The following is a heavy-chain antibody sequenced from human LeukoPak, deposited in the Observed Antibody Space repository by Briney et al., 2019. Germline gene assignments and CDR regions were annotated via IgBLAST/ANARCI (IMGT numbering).Heavy chain of an antibody. CDR3: AKLGGNVAF. CDR2: ISGSGGST. D-gene: IGHD4-23*01. CDR1: GFSLSSYA. J-gene: IGHJ4*02. Sequence: PGGSLRLSCAASGFSLSSYAMSWVRQAPGKGLEWVSSISGSGGSTYYVDSVKGRFTISRDNSKNTLHLQMNILRAEDTAAYYCAKLGGNVAFWGQGTLVTVSS. V-gene: IGHV3-23*01.